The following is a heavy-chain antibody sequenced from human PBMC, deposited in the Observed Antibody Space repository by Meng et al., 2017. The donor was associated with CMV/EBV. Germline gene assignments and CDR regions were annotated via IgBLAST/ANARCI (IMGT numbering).Heavy chain of an antibody. D-gene: IGHD3-22*01. CDR1: GCSISSGDYY. CDR2: IYYSGTT. Sequence: HVQRQGSGLGLLKPSPTLSPTCGVSGCSISSGDYYWSWIRQPPGKGLEWIGYIYYSGTTYYNPSLESRVTISVDTSKNQFSLNLSSVTAADTAVYYCARLSGSGTTSTGYHYAFDSWGQGTLVTVSS. CDR3: ARLSGSGTTSTGYHYAFDS. V-gene: IGHV4-30-4*08. J-gene: IGHJ4*02.